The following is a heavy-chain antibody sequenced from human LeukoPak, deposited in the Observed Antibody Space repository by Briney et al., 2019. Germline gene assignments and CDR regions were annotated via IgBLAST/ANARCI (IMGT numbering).Heavy chain of an antibody. J-gene: IGHJ4*02. V-gene: IGHV4-38-2*02. CDR3: ARDPTGGPYSSSWYPLDY. D-gene: IGHD6-13*01. CDR2: IYHSGST. CDR1: GYSISSGYY. Sequence: SETLSLTCTVSGYSISSGYYWGWIRQPPGKGLEWIGSIYHSGSTYYNPSLKSRVTISVDTSKNQFSLKLSSVTAADTAVYYCARDPTGGPYSSSWYPLDYWGQGTLVTVSS.